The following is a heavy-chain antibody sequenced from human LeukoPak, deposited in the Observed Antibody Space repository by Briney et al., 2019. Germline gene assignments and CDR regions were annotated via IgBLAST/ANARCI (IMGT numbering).Heavy chain of an antibody. J-gene: IGHJ6*03. V-gene: IGHV5-51*01. CDR1: GYSFTSYW. CDR3: ARLVTGRIYYYYYMDV. CDR2: IYPGGSDT. D-gene: IGHD2-21*02. Sequence: GESLKISCKGSGYSFTSYWIGWVRQMPGKGLEWMGIIYPGGSDTRYSPSFQGQVTISADKSISTAYLQWSSLKASDTAMYYCARLVTGRIYYYYYMDVWGKGTTVTVSS.